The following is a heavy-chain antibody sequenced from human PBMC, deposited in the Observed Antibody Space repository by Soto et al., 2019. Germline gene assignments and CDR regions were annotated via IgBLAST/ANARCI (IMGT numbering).Heavy chain of an antibody. V-gene: IGHV3-30*18. D-gene: IGHD2-15*01. J-gene: IGHJ6*02. Sequence: QVQLVESGGGVVQTGRSLRLSCAASGFTFSSYGMHWVRQAPGKGLEWVAVISYDGSNKYYADSVKGRFTISRDNSKNTLYLQMNSLRAEDTAVYYCAKARRIRTNYYGMDVWGQGTTVTVSS. CDR1: GFTFSSYG. CDR2: ISYDGSNK. CDR3: AKARRIRTNYYGMDV.